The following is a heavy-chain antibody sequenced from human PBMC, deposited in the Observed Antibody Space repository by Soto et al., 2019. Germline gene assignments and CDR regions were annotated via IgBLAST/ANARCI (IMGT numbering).Heavy chain of an antibody. Sequence: QVQLVQSGAEVKKPGSSVKVSCKASGGTFSSYTISWVRQAPGQGREWMGRIIPILGIANYAQKFQGRVTITADKSTSTAYMELSSLRSEDTAVYYCARDGYCSGCSCQYWYFDLWGRGTLVTVSS. V-gene: IGHV1-69*08. CDR2: IIPILGIA. CDR1: GGTFSSYT. J-gene: IGHJ2*01. D-gene: IGHD2-15*01. CDR3: ARDGYCSGCSCQYWYFDL.